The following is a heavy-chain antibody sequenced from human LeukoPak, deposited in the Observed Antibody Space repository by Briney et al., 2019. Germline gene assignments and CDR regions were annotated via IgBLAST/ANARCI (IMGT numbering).Heavy chain of an antibody. Sequence: PSETLSLTCTVSGGSISSGDYYWSWIRQPPGKGLEWIGYIYYSGSTYYNPSLKSRVTISVDTSKNQFSLKLSSVTAADTAVYYCAREGRDSWFDPWGQGTLVTVSS. V-gene: IGHV4-30-4*08. CDR1: GGSISSGDYY. D-gene: IGHD2-15*01. CDR3: AREGRDSWFDP. J-gene: IGHJ5*02. CDR2: IYYSGST.